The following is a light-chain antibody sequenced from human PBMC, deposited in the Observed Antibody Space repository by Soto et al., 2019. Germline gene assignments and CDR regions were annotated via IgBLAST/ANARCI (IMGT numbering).Light chain of an antibody. CDR1: SSDVGGYNY. CDR3: SSYTSSSIDYV. J-gene: IGLJ1*01. V-gene: IGLV2-14*01. Sequence: QSALTQPASVSGSPGQSITISCTGTSSDVGGYNYVSWYQQHPGKAPKLMIYEVSNRPSGVSNRFSGSKSGNTASLTISGLQAEDEADYNCSSYTSSSIDYVFGTGPKLTAL. CDR2: EVS.